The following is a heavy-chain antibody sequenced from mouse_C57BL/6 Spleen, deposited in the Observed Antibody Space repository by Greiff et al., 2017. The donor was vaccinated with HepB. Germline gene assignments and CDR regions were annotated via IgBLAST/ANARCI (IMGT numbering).Heavy chain of an antibody. CDR3: ARSYYGSSSAWFAY. CDR1: GYTFTSYW. J-gene: IGHJ3*01. CDR2: IDPSDSYT. V-gene: IGHV1-59*01. D-gene: IGHD1-1*01. Sequence: QVQLKQPGAELVRPGTSVKLSCKASGYTFTSYWMHWVKQRPGQGLEWIGVIDPSDSYTNYNQKFKGKATLTVDTSSSTAYMQLSSLTSEDSAVYYCARSYYGSSSAWFAYWGQGTLVTVSA.